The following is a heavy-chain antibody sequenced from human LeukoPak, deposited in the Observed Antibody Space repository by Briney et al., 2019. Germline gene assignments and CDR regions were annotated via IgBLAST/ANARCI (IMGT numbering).Heavy chain of an antibody. Sequence: GESLQISCKGSGYSFTSYWIGWVRQMPGKGLEWMGIIYPGDSDTRYSPSFQGQVTISADKSISTAYLQWSSLKASDTAMYYCARPTSYYYDSSGYCWGGAFDIWGQGTMVTVSS. J-gene: IGHJ3*02. CDR2: IYPGDSDT. CDR3: ARPTSYYYDSSGYCWGGAFDI. CDR1: GYSFTSYW. D-gene: IGHD3-22*01. V-gene: IGHV5-51*01.